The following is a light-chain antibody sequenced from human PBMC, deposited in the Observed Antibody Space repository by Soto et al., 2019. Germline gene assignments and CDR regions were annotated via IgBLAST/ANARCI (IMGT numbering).Light chain of an antibody. Sequence: EIVLTQSPGTLSLSPGERATLSCRASQSVSSSYLGWYQQKPGQAPRLLIFGASNRATGIPDRFSGSGTGKDFTLTISRLEPEDFAVYYCQQYGSSPRTVGQGTRLEIK. CDR3: QQYGSSPRT. CDR1: QSVSSSY. CDR2: GAS. J-gene: IGKJ5*01. V-gene: IGKV3-20*01.